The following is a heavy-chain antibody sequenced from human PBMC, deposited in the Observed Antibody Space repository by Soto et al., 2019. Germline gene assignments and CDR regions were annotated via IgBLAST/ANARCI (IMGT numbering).Heavy chain of an antibody. CDR3: ASSKYDVVAGSVWFDP. D-gene: IGHD2-21*01. J-gene: IGHJ5*02. CDR1: GGSVTSGGYS. V-gene: IGHV4-30-2*01. Sequence: PSETKPLTCTVSGGSVTSGGYSWVWIRKPPGQGLEWIGYMYHSGNTYYNPSLKGRVTISLDHSRNQFSLRLNSVTAADTAVYFCASSKYDVVAGSVWFDPWGQGTLVTVSS. CDR2: MYHSGNT.